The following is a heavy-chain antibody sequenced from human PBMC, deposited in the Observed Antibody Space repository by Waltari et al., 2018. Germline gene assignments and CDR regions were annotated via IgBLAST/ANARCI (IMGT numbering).Heavy chain of an antibody. J-gene: IGHJ4*02. V-gene: IGHV4-34*01. CDR3: ASRSYSGSYKAQFDY. D-gene: IGHD1-26*01. CDR1: GGSFSGYY. CDR2: INHSGST. Sequence: QVQLQQWGAGLLKPSETLSLTCAVYGGSFSGYYWSWIRQPPGKGLEWIGEINHSGSTTYNPALKSRVTISVDTSKNQFSLKLSSVTAADTAVYYCASRSYSGSYKAQFDYWGQGTLVTVSS.